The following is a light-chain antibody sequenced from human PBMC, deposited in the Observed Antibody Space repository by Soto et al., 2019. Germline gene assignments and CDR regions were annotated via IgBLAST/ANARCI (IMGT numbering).Light chain of an antibody. CDR3: QQLNRFPRT. V-gene: IGKV1-9*01. CDR2: SAS. Sequence: DIKLTQSPSFLSASVGGRVTITCRASQDISSYLAWYQQRPGKVPRFLTHSASTLQSGVPSRFSATGSGTKFTLTISSLQPEDIATYYCQQLNRFPRTFGQGTKVEV. CDR1: QDISSY. J-gene: IGKJ1*01.